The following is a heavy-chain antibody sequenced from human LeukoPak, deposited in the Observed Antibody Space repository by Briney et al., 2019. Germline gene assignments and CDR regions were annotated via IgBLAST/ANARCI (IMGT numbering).Heavy chain of an antibody. V-gene: IGHV3-23*01. Sequence: GGSLRLSCAASGFTFSSYSMNWVRQAPGKGLEWVSAISGAAESTYYADSVKGRFTISRDNSKKTVYLQMNSLRADDTALYYCAKRGDYYSLDCWGQGTLVTVSS. J-gene: IGHJ4*02. CDR1: GFTFSSYS. D-gene: IGHD2-21*02. CDR2: ISGAAEST. CDR3: AKRGDYYSLDC.